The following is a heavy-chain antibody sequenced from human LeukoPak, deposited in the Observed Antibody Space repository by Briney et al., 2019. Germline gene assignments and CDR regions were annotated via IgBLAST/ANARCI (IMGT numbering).Heavy chain of an antibody. CDR1: GFTFSSYA. D-gene: IGHD6-13*01. Sequence: GGSLRLSCAASGFTFSSYAMSWVRQAPGKGLEWVSAIGGSGDSTYYGDSVKGRFTISRDNSKNTLYLQMNGLRAEDTAVYYCAKTRPLDSSSWSHGDYWGQGTLVTVSS. CDR2: IGGSGDST. J-gene: IGHJ4*02. V-gene: IGHV3-23*01. CDR3: AKTRPLDSSSWSHGDY.